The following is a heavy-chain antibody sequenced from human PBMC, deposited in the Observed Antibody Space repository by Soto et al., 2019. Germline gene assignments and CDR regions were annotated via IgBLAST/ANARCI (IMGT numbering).Heavy chain of an antibody. CDR2: ISYDGSNK. J-gene: IGHJ6*02. V-gene: IGHV3-30*03. CDR3: AREPPYYYYGRDV. Sequence: GGSLRLSCAASGFTFSSCAMHWVRQAPGKGLEWVAVISYDGSNKYYADSVKGRFTISRDNSKNTLYLQMNSLRAEDTAVYYWAREPPYYYYGRDVGAQGP. CDR1: GFTFSSCA.